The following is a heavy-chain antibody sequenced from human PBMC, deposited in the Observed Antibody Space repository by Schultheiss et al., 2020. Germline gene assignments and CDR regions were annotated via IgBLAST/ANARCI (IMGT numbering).Heavy chain of an antibody. V-gene: IGHV2-70*01. CDR1: GGSISSGGYY. Sequence: QTLSLTCTVSGGSISSGGYYWSWIRQHPGKGLEWLALIDWDDDKYYSTSLKTRLTISKDTSKNQVVLTMTNMDPVDTATYYCARMRYYDILTADYYFDYWGQGTLVTVYS. D-gene: IGHD3-9*01. CDR2: IDWDDDK. CDR3: ARMRYYDILTADYYFDY. J-gene: IGHJ4*02.